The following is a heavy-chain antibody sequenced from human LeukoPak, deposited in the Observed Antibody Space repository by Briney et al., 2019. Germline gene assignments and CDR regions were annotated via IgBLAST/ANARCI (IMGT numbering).Heavy chain of an antibody. CDR3: ARCPDHYDFWSGYPYRYGMDV. CDR2: IYSGGST. J-gene: IGHJ6*02. Sequence: GGSLRLSCAASGFTVSSNYMSWVRQAPGKGLEWVSVIYSGGSTYYADSVKGRFTISRDNSKNTLYLQMNSLRAEDTAVYYCARCPDHYDFWSGYPYRYGMDVWGQGTTVTVSS. CDR1: GFTVSSNY. D-gene: IGHD3-3*01. V-gene: IGHV3-66*02.